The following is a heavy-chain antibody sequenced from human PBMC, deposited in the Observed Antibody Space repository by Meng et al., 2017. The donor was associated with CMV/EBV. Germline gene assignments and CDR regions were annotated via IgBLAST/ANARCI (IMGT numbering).Heavy chain of an antibody. V-gene: IGHV4-39*07. D-gene: IGHD6-19*01. Sequence: QLQLQESGPGLVKPAETLSLTCTVTGCSISSSSYYWGWIRQPPGKGLEWIGSIYYSGSTYYNPSLKSRVTISVDTSKNQFSLKLSSVTAADTAVYYCARDLRLVAVAGNWFDPWGQGTLVTVSS. CDR2: IYYSGST. CDR1: GCSISSSSYY. CDR3: ARDLRLVAVAGNWFDP. J-gene: IGHJ5*02.